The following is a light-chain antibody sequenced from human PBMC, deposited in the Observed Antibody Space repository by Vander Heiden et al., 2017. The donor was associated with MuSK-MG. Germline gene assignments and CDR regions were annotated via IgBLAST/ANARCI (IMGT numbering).Light chain of an antibody. V-gene: IGKV1-5*03. CDR1: QTISNW. J-gene: IGKJ1*01. Sequence: DIQMTQSPSPLSASVRDTVTITCRASQTISNWLAWYQQKPGRAPNLLIYKASSLEIGVPLRFSGSGSETEFTLTISGLQPDDFATYYCQQYHSSRTFGPGTKVEIK. CDR2: KAS. CDR3: QQYHSSRT.